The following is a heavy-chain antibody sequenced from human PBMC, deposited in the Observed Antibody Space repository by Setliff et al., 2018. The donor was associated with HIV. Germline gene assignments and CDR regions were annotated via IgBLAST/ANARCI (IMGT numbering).Heavy chain of an antibody. D-gene: IGHD3-3*01. CDR1: GFTFISYA. V-gene: IGHV3-30*04. Sequence: GGSLRLSCAASGFTFISYAMSWVRQAPGKGLEWVAVISYDGSNKYYADSVKGRFTISRDNSKNTLYLQMNSLRAEDTAVYYCARDSMGGPKYYDFWITSYYYYGMDVWGQGTTVTVSS. CDR3: ARDSMGGPKYYDFWITSYYYYGMDV. CDR2: ISYDGSNK. J-gene: IGHJ6*02.